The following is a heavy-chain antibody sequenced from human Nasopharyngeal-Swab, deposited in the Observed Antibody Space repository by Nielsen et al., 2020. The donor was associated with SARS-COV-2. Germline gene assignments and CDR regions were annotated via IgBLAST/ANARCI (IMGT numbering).Heavy chain of an antibody. D-gene: IGHD1-1*01. J-gene: IGHJ5*02. Sequence: SVKVSCKASGGTFSSYAISWVRQAPGQGLEWMGGIIPIFGTANYAQKFQGRVTITADESTSTAYMELSSLRSEDTAVYYCARIAVHHNWFDPWGQGTLVTISS. CDR1: GGTFSSYA. CDR3: ARIAVHHNWFDP. V-gene: IGHV1-69*13. CDR2: IIPIFGTA.